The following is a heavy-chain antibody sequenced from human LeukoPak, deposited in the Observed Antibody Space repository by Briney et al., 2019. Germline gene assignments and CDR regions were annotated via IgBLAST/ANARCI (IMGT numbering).Heavy chain of an antibody. D-gene: IGHD3-10*01. CDR1: GGSFSGYY. Sequence: SETLSLTCAVYGGSFSGYYWSWIRQPSGKGLEWIGEINHSGSTNYNPSLKSRVTISVDTSKNQFSLKLSSVTAADTAVYYCASRHYYGSGSYYNGIRYWGQGTLVTVSS. V-gene: IGHV4-34*01. CDR2: INHSGST. CDR3: ASRHYYGSGSYYNGIRY. J-gene: IGHJ4*02.